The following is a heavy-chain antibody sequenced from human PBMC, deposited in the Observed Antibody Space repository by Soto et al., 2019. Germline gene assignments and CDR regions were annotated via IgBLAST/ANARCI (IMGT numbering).Heavy chain of an antibody. CDR2: ISAYNGNT. D-gene: IGHD3-22*01. J-gene: IGHJ4*02. CDR3: ARFMTYYYDSSGYYASD. V-gene: IGHV1-18*01. Sequence: QVQLVQSGAEVKKPGASVKVSCKASGYTFTIYGISWVRQAPGQGLEWMGWISAYNGNTNYAQKLQGRVTMTTDTSTSTAYMELRSLRSDDTAVYYCARFMTYYYDSSGYYASDWGQGTLVTVSS. CDR1: GYTFTIYG.